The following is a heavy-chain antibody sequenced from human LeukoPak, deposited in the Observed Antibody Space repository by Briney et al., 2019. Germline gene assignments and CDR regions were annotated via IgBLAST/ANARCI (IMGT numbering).Heavy chain of an antibody. V-gene: IGHV3-48*03. CDR1: WFTFRFHE. CDR2: MRSNGNSI. Sequence: GGSLRLSCAASWFTFRFHEMNWVPQAPGKGREGGAYMRSNGNSIYYADSVKGRFTISRDNAKNSLYLQMNSLRGEDTAVYYCGRASYDSSGYYRIDIWGQGTMVTVSS. CDR3: GRASYDSSGYYRIDI. J-gene: IGHJ3*02. D-gene: IGHD3-22*01.